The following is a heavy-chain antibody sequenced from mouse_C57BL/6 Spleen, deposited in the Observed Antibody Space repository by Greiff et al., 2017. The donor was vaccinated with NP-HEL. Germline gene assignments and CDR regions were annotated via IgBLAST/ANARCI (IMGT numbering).Heavy chain of an antibody. CDR1: GYTFTDYN. CDR2: INPNNGGT. D-gene: IGHD3-2*02. CDR3: ARRGSSGYGTFYYAMDY. Sequence: EVQLQQSGPELVKPGASVKIPCKASGYTFTDYNMDWVKQSHGKSLEWIGDINPNNGGTIYNQKFKGKATLTVDKSSSTAYMELRSLTYEDTAVYYCARRGSSGYGTFYYAMDYWGQGTSVTVSS. V-gene: IGHV1-18*01. J-gene: IGHJ4*01.